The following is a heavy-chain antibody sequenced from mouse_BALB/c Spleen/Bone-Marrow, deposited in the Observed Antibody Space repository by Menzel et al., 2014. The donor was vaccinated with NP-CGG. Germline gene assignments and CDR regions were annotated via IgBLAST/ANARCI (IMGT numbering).Heavy chain of an antibody. D-gene: IGHD2-4*01. V-gene: IGHV5-17*02. Sequence: DVHLVESGGGLVQPGGSRKLSCAASGFTFSRSGMHWVRQAPEKGLEWVAYISSGSSTIYYADTMKGRFTISRDNPKNTLFLQMTSLRSEDTAMYYCAGARSTMITTGAMDYWGQGTSVTVSS. J-gene: IGHJ4*01. CDR1: GFTFSRSG. CDR3: AGARSTMITTGAMDY. CDR2: ISSGSSTI.